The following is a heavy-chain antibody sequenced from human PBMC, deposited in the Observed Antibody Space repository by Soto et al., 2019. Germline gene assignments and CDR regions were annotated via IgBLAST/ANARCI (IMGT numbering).Heavy chain of an antibody. J-gene: IGHJ5*02. CDR3: ARDRGIIVGATNHPFDP. Sequence: ASVKLSCTDSGYTFTSNGISWVRQAPGQGLEWMGWISAYNGNTNYAQKLQGRVTMTTDTSTSTAYMELRSLRSDDTAVYYCARDRGIIVGATNHPFDPWGQGTLVTVSS. CDR1: GYTFTSNG. V-gene: IGHV1-18*01. D-gene: IGHD1-26*01. CDR2: ISAYNGNT.